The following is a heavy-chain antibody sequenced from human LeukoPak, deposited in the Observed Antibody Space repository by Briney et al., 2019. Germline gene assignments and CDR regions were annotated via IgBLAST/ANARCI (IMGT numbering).Heavy chain of an antibody. CDR1: GDSVSRSDSS. J-gene: IGHJ1*01. CDR2: IYYSGRT. V-gene: IGHV4-39*01. Sequence: SETLSLTCSVSGDSVSRSDSSWDWIRQPPGKGLEWIGTIYYSGRTYYSPSLKSRVTMSVDPSNNQFSLNLRSVTAADTAVYYCARRRYYDGSGYLEWGQGTLLSVSS. D-gene: IGHD3-22*01. CDR3: ARRRYYDGSGYLE.